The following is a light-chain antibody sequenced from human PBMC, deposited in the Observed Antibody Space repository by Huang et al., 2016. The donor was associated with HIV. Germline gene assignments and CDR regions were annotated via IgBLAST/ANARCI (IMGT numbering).Light chain of an antibody. CDR3: QKYDSVPRT. V-gene: IGKV1-27*01. Sequence: DIQMTQYPSSLSASVGDRVTITCRASPDINNYLAWYQQKAGQVPKLLIYAASSLQSGVPSRFSGSGSGTDFTLSITSLQPEDVAIYYCQKYDSVPRTFGQGTKVDIK. CDR2: AAS. CDR1: PDINNY. J-gene: IGKJ1*01.